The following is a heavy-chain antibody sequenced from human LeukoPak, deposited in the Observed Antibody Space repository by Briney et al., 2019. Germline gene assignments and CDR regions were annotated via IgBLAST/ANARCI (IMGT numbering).Heavy chain of an antibody. V-gene: IGHV4-34*01. CDR3: ARGQPYSKPKNWFDP. D-gene: IGHD4-4*01. CDR1: GGSFSGYY. Sequence: TSETLSLTCAVYGGSFSGYYWSWIRQPPGKGLEWIGEINHSGSTNYNPSLKSRVTISVDTSKNQFSLKLSSVTAADTAVYYCARGQPYSKPKNWFDPWGQGTLVTVSS. J-gene: IGHJ5*02. CDR2: INHSGST.